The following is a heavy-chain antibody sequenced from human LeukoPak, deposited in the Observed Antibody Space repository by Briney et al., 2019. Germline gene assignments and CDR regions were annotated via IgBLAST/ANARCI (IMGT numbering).Heavy chain of an antibody. CDR1: GGSISSGGYS. CDR3: ARGGGLAGSYYPPLDH. D-gene: IGHD3-10*01. CDR2: IYHSGST. J-gene: IGHJ4*02. V-gene: IGHV4-30-2*01. Sequence: SETLSLTCAVSGGSISSGGYSWSWIRQPPGKGLEWIGYIYHSGSTYYNPSLKSRVTISVDRSKNQFSLKLSSVTAADTAVYYCARGGGLAGSYYPPLDHWGQGTLVTVSS.